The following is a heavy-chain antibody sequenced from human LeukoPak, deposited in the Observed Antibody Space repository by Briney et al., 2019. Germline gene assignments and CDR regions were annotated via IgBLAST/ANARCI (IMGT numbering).Heavy chain of an antibody. CDR1: GFTFSSYG. Sequence: GGSLRLSCAASGFTFSSYGMSWVRQAPGKGLEWVSAISGSGGSTYYADSVKGRFTISRDNSKNTLYLQMNSLRAGDTAVYYCARGPMVRGVHFDYWGQGTLVTVSS. CDR3: ARGPMVRGVHFDY. V-gene: IGHV3-23*01. CDR2: ISGSGGST. J-gene: IGHJ4*02. D-gene: IGHD3-10*01.